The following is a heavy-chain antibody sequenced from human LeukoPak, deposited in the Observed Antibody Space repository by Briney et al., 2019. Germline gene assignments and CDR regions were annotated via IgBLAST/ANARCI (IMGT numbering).Heavy chain of an antibody. CDR3: ARDDRIAAAGLDAFDI. J-gene: IGHJ3*02. V-gene: IGHV4-34*01. D-gene: IGHD6-13*01. CDR2: INHSGST. Sequence: SETLSLTCAVYGGSFSGYYWSWIRQPPGKGLEWIGEINHSGSTNYNPSLKSRVTMSVDTSKNQFSLKLSSVTAADTAVYYCARDDRIAAAGLDAFDIWGQGTMVTVSS. CDR1: GGSFSGYY.